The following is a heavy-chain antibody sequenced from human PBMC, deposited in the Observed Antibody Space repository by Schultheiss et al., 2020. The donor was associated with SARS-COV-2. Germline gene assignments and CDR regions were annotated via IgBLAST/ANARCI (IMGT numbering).Heavy chain of an antibody. J-gene: IGHJ4*02. CDR3: ARDRSYGSSSPPMGIDY. V-gene: IGHV3-23*01. CDR1: GFTFSSYS. Sequence: GGSLRLSCAASGFTFSSYSMNWVRQAPGKGLEWVSAISGSGGSTYYADSVKGRFTISRDNAKNTLYLQMNSLRAEDTAVYYCARDRSYGSSSPPMGIDYWGQGTLVTVSS. D-gene: IGHD6-13*01. CDR2: ISGSGGST.